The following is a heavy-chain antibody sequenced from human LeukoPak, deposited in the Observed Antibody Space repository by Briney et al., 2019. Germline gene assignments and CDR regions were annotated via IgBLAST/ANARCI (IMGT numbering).Heavy chain of an antibody. D-gene: IGHD4-23*01. V-gene: IGHV4-39*07. Sequence: ASETLSLTCTVSGDSINSRNYYWGWIRQPPGKGLKWIGSIYYSGSTYYNPSLKSRVTISVDTSKNQFSLKLSSVTAADTAVYYCAREGGDYGGNTQFWYFDLWGRGTLVTVSS. CDR2: IYYSGST. J-gene: IGHJ2*01. CDR3: AREGGDYGGNTQFWYFDL. CDR1: GDSINSRNYY.